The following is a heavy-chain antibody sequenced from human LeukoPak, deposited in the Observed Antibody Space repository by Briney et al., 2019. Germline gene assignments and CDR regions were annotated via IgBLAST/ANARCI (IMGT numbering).Heavy chain of an antibody. D-gene: IGHD3-9*01. CDR1: GGSISSYY. Sequence: PSETLSLTCTVSGGSISSYYWSWIRQPPGKGLEWIGYIYYSGSTNYNPSLMSRVTISVDTSKNQFSLKLSSVTAADTAVYYCASYRAAVLRYFDWLSQPPTDAFDIWGQGTMVTVSS. CDR3: ASYRAAVLRYFDWLSQPPTDAFDI. J-gene: IGHJ3*02. CDR2: IYYSGST. V-gene: IGHV4-59*01.